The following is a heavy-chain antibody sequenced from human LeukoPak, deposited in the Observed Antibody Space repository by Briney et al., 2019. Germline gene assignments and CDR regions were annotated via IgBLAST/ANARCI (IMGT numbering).Heavy chain of an antibody. Sequence: SETLSLTCTVSGGSISTYYWSWIRQPPGKGLEWIGYIYYSGSTNYNPSLKSRVTISVDTSKNQFSLKVSSVTAADTAVYYCAGGAVLSDYYYYYGMDVWGQGTTVTVSS. CDR3: AGGAVLSDYYYYYGMDV. D-gene: IGHD4/OR15-4a*01. V-gene: IGHV4-59*01. CDR1: GGSISTYY. CDR2: IYYSGST. J-gene: IGHJ6*02.